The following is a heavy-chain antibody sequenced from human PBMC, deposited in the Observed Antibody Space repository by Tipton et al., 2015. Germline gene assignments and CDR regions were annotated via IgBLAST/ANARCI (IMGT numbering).Heavy chain of an antibody. Sequence: LSLTCTVSGVSIGSGGYYWSWIRQHPGKGLEWISGTGGTGVSRDYADSVKGRFTISRDNSKNTLYLQMDSLRAEDTAVYYCAKDRDIIVAVAHGMDVWGQGTTVTVSS. J-gene: IGHJ6*02. CDR3: AKDRDIIVAVAHGMDV. CDR1: GVSIGSGGYY. V-gene: IGHV3-23*01. CDR2: TGGTGVSR. D-gene: IGHD2-15*01.